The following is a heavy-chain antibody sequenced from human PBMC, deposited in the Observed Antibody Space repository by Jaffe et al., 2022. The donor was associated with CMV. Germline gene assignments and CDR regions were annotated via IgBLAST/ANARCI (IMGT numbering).Heavy chain of an antibody. V-gene: IGHV4-61*01. CDR2: IYYSGST. D-gene: IGHD1-26*01. CDR1: GGSVSSGSYY. CDR3: ARSVVGATNAFDI. J-gene: IGHJ3*02. Sequence: QVQLQESGPGLVKPSETLSLTCTVSGGSVSSGSYYWSWIRQPPGKGLEWIGYIYYSGSTNYNPSLKSRVTISVDTSKNQFSLKLSSVTAADTAVYYCARSVVGATNAFDIWGQGTMVTVSS.